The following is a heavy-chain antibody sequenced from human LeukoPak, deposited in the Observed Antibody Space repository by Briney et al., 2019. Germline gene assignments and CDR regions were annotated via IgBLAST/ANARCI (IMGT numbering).Heavy chain of an antibody. J-gene: IGHJ3*02. V-gene: IGHV4-34*01. CDR2: INHSGST. CDR1: GGSFSGYY. D-gene: IGHD2-15*01. CDR3: ASLTVADSDDAFDI. Sequence: PSETLSLTCAVYGGSFSGYYWSWIRQPPGKGLEWIGEINHSGSTNYNPSLKSRVTISVDTSKNQFSLKLSSVTAADTAVYYCASLTVADSDDAFDIWGQGTMVTVSS.